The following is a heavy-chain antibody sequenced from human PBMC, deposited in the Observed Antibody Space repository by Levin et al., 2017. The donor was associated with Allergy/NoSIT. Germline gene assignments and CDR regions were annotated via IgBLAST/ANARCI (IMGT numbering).Heavy chain of an antibody. V-gene: IGHV4-59*01. D-gene: IGHD3-10*01. J-gene: IGHJ4*02. CDR2: IYYSGST. Sequence: SETLSLTCTVSGGSISSYYWSWIRQPPGKGLEWIGYIYYSGSTNYNPSLKSRVTISVDTSKNQFSLKLSSVTAADTAVYYCARRDYYGSGSYEVFDYWGQGTLVTVSS. CDR1: GGSISSYY. CDR3: ARRDYYGSGSYEVFDY.